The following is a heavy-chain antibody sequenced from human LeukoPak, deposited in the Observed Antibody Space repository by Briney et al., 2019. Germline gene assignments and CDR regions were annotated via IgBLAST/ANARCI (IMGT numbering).Heavy chain of an antibody. D-gene: IGHD3-10*01. CDR1: GFTFSSYE. CDR3: ARDYTMVRGARPSYYYYGMDV. J-gene: IGHJ6*02. Sequence: PGGSLRLSCAASGFTFSSYEMNWVRQAPGKGLEWVSYISSSGSTIYYADSVKGRFTISRDNAKNSLYLQMNSLRAEDTAVYYCARDYTMVRGARPSYYYYGMDVWGQGTTVTVSS. CDR2: ISSSGSTI. V-gene: IGHV3-48*03.